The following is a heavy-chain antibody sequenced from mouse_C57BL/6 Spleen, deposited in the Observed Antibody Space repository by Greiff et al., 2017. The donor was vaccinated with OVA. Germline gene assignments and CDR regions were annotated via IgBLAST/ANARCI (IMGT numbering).Heavy chain of an antibody. CDR1: GYSITSGYY. D-gene: IGHD1-1*01. J-gene: IGHJ2*01. CDR3: ASGYYGSSGYFDY. CDR2: ISYDGSN. Sequence: DVQLQESGPGLVKPSQSLSLTCSVTGYSITSGYYWNWIRQFPGNKLEWMGYISYDGSNNYNPSLKNRISITRDTSKNQFFLKLNSVTTEDTATYYCASGYYGSSGYFDYWGQGTTLTVSS. V-gene: IGHV3-6*01.